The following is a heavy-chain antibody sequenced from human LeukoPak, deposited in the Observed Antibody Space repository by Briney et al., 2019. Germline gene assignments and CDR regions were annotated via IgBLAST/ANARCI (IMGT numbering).Heavy chain of an antibody. CDR1: GGSISNSGHY. CDR2: IYYSGST. J-gene: IGHJ6*02. Sequence: SETLPLTCTVSGGSISNSGHYWGWIRQPPGKGLEWIGSIYYSGSTYYSPSLKSRVTISVDTSKNQFSLKLSFVTAADTAVYYCARDLGRGSMDVWGLGTTVTVSS. D-gene: IGHD1-26*01. CDR3: ARDLGRGSMDV. V-gene: IGHV4-39*07.